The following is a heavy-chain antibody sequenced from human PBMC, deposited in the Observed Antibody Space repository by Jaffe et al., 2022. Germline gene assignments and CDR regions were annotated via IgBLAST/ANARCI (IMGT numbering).Heavy chain of an antibody. D-gene: IGHD6-13*01. CDR3: ARGRLNPGIAAAGNFDY. V-gene: IGHV3-21*01. CDR2: ISSSSSYI. J-gene: IGHJ4*02. Sequence: EVQLVESGGGLVKPGGSLRLSCAASGFTFSSYSMNWVRQAPGKGLEWVSSISSSSSYIYYADSVKGRFTISRDNAKNSLYLQMNSLRAEDTAVYYCARGRLNPGIAAAGNFDYWGQGTLVTVSS. CDR1: GFTFSSYS.